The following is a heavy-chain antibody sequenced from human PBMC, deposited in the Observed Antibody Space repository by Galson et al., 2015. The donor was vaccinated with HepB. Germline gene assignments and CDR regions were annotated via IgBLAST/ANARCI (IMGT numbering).Heavy chain of an antibody. CDR3: AKFDTYSSSPDY. V-gene: IGHV3-23*01. J-gene: IGHJ4*02. Sequence: SLRLSCAASGFTFSSYAMSWVRQAPGKGLEWVSAISGSGGSTYYADSVKGRFTISRDNSKNTLYLQMNSLRAEDTAVYYCAKFDTYSSSPDYWGQGTLVTVSS. CDR1: GFTFSSYA. CDR2: ISGSGGST. D-gene: IGHD6-13*01.